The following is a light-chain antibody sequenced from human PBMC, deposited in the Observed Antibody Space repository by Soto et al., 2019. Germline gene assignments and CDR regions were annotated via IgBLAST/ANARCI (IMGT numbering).Light chain of an antibody. CDR3: QQSYSPPPVT. Sequence: DIQMTHSPSSLSASVGDRVTITCRASHSINRFLNWYQQKPGKAPKLLIYAAASLQSGVPSRFSGSGSGTDFTLTISSLQPEDFATYYCQQSYSPPPVTFGEGTRLEI. V-gene: IGKV1-39*01. CDR2: AAA. J-gene: IGKJ5*01. CDR1: HSINRF.